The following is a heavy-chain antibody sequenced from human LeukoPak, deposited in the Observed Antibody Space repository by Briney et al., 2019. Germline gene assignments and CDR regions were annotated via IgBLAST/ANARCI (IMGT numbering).Heavy chain of an antibody. CDR2: IYYSGST. J-gene: IGHJ1*01. V-gene: IGHV4-31*01. CDR3: ATYNRDGYNFAFQH. Sequence: PSETLSLTCTVSGGSISSGGYYWSWIRQHPGQGLEWIGYIYYSGSTYYNPSLKSLVTILLDTSKNQFSLKLSSVTAADTAVYYCATYNRDGYNFAFQHWGQGTLVTVSS. CDR1: GGSISSGGYY. D-gene: IGHD5-24*01.